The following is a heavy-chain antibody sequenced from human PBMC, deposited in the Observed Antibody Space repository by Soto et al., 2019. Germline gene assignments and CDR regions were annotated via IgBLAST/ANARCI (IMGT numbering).Heavy chain of an antibody. Sequence: KRSETLSLTCSVSGDYIHVGGYYWTWIRQRPGKGLEWMGYIYYTGKTYYNPSLESRLTMSVDRSKNQFSLRLTSVTAADTAVYFCGRDLTSNANCIDPWGQGTLVTVSS. CDR3: GRDLTSNANCIDP. J-gene: IGHJ5*02. V-gene: IGHV4-30-4*01. CDR1: GDYIHVGGYY. CDR2: IYYTGKT. D-gene: IGHD2-2*01.